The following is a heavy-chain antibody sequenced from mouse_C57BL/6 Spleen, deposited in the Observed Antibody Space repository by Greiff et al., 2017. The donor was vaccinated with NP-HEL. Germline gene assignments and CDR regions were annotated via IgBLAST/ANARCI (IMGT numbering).Heavy chain of an antibody. Sequence: QVQLQQSGAELVMPGASVKLSCKASGYTFTSYWMHWVKQRPGQGLEWIGEIDPSDSYTNYNQKFKGKSTLTVDKSSSTAYMQLSSLTSEDSAVYYCARKALYYRGYFDVWGTGTTVTVSS. J-gene: IGHJ1*03. CDR1: GYTFTSYW. CDR3: ARKALYYRGYFDV. D-gene: IGHD1-1*01. CDR2: IDPSDSYT. V-gene: IGHV1-69*01.